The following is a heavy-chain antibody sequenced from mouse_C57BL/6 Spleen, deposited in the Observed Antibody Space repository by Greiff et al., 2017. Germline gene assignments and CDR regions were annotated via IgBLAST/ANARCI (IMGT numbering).Heavy chain of an antibody. D-gene: IGHD2-4*01. J-gene: IGHJ3*01. Sequence: EVKLVESGPELVKPGASVKIPCKASGYTFTDYNMDWVKQSHGKSLEWIGDINPNNGGTIYNQKFKGKATLTVDKSSSTAYMELRSLTSEDTAVYYCARMDDYGGFAYWGQGTLVTVSA. V-gene: IGHV1-18*01. CDR2: INPNNGGT. CDR1: GYTFTDYN. CDR3: ARMDDYGGFAY.